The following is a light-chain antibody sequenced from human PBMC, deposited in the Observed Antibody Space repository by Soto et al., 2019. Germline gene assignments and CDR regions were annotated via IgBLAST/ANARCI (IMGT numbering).Light chain of an antibody. CDR2: EVT. V-gene: IGLV2-8*01. CDR3: SSYAGNTNFL. J-gene: IGLJ2*01. Sequence: QSVLTQPSSASGSPGQSVTISCTGTSSDVGGYDYVSWYQQHPGKAPKVMIYEVTKRPSGVPDRFSGSKSGNTASLTVSGLQADDEADYYCSSYAGNTNFLFGGGTQLTVL. CDR1: SSDVGGYDY.